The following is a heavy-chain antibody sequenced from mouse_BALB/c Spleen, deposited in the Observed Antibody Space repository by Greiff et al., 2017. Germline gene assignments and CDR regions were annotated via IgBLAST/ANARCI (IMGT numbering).Heavy chain of an antibody. Sequence: EVKLMESGGGLVQPGGSRKLSCAASGFTFSSFGMHWVRQAPEKGLEWVAYISSGSSTIYYADTVKGRFTISRDNPKNTLFLQMTSLRSEDTAMYYCAIYDLFAYWGQGTLVTVSA. J-gene: IGHJ3*01. CDR2: ISSGSSTI. CDR3: AIYDLFAY. CDR1: GFTFSSFG. D-gene: IGHD2-3*01. V-gene: IGHV5-17*02.